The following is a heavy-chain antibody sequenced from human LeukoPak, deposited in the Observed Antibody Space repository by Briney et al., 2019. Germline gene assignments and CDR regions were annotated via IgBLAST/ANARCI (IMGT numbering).Heavy chain of an antibody. J-gene: IGHJ4*02. Sequence: SETLSLTCAVYGGSFSGYYWSWLRQPPGKGLEWLGEINHSGSTNYNPSLKSRVTISVDTSKSQFSLKLSSVTAADTAVYYCARGGAAAAPYYFDYWGQGTLVTVSS. CDR3: ARGGAAAAPYYFDY. D-gene: IGHD6-13*01. CDR1: GGSFSGYY. V-gene: IGHV4-34*01. CDR2: INHSGST.